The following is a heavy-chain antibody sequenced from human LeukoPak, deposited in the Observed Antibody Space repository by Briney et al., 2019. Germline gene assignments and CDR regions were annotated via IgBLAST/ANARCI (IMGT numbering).Heavy chain of an antibody. Sequence: GESLKISCKGSEYTFTNYWIGWVRQMPGKGLEFMGIIYPGDSDTRYSPSFQGQVTISADKSISTAYLQWSSLKASDTAMYYCALLYGGNTPPPFDYWGPGTLVTVSS. CDR2: IYPGDSDT. D-gene: IGHD4-23*01. J-gene: IGHJ4*02. CDR1: EYTFTNYW. V-gene: IGHV5-51*01. CDR3: ALLYGGNTPPPFDY.